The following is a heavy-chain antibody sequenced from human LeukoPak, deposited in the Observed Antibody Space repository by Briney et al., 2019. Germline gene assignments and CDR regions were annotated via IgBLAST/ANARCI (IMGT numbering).Heavy chain of an antibody. CDR1: GGSISSGSYY. CDR2: IYTSGST. J-gene: IGHJ4*02. Sequence: SQTLSLTCTVSGGSISSGSYYWSWIRQPAGKGLEWIGRIYTSGSTNYNPSLKSRVTISVDTSKNQFSLKLSSVTAADTAVYYCARVDPGPMVRGVIRLYYFDYWGQGTLVTVSS. CDR3: ARVDPGPMVRGVIRLYYFDY. V-gene: IGHV4-61*02. D-gene: IGHD3-10*01.